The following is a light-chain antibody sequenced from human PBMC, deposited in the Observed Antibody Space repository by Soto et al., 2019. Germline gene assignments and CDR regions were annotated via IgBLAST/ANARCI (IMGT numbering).Light chain of an antibody. V-gene: IGLV2-14*03. CDR2: DVN. J-gene: IGLJ1*01. Sequence: QSALTQPASVSGSPGQSITISCTGTSSDIGAFTFVSWYQQHPGKVPKLMIFDVNRRPSGVSDRFSGSKSGNTASLTISGRQAEDDGDYYCSSYTSSSTHVFGSGTKLTVL. CDR3: SSYTSSSTHV. CDR1: SSDIGAFTF.